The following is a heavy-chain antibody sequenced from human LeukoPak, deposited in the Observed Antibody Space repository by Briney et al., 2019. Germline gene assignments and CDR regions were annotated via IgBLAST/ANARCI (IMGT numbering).Heavy chain of an antibody. CDR1: GGSFSGYY. D-gene: IGHD3-16*01. CDR3: ARRHGVPWGVYYYYYMDV. V-gene: IGHV4-34*01. CDR2: INHSGST. Sequence: SETLSLTCAVYGGSFSGYYWSWTRQPPGKGLEWIGGINHSGSTNYSPSLKSRVTISIDTSKNQFSLKLSSVTAADTAVYYCARRHGVPWGVYYYYYMDVWGKGTTVTVSS. J-gene: IGHJ6*03.